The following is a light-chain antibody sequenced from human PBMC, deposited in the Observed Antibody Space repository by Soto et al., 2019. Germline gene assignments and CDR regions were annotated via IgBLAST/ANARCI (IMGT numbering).Light chain of an antibody. CDR3: QKYYNSPWT. V-gene: IGKV3-20*01. CDR1: LSVRSRY. CDR2: GSS. J-gene: IGKJ1*01. Sequence: EVVLTQSPGTLSLSPGEKATLSCRASLSVRSRYLAWYQQKPGQAPRLLIYGSSSRATGIPDRFSGSGSGTDFTLTISRLEPEDFAVYYCQKYYNSPWTFGQGTKVEIK.